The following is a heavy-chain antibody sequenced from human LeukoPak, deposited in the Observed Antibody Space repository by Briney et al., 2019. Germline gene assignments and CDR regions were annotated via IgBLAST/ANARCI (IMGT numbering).Heavy chain of an antibody. V-gene: IGHV3-33*01. CDR2: IWYDGSNK. D-gene: IGHD3-3*01. CDR3: ARFWSSGGAFDI. CDR1: GFTFSSYG. J-gene: IGHJ3*02. Sequence: PGGSLRLSCAASGFTFSSYGMHWVRQAPGKGREWVAVIWYDGSNKYYADSVKGRFTISRDNSKNTLYLQMNSLRAEDTAVCYCARFWSSGGAFDIWGQGTMVTVSS.